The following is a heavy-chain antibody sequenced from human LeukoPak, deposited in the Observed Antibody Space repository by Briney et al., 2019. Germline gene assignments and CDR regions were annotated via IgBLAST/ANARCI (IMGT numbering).Heavy chain of an antibody. D-gene: IGHD6-19*01. J-gene: IGHJ4*02. CDR1: GFTFSSYA. CDR3: AKDPPRPIAVGKWFRPYYFDY. V-gene: IGHV3-30-3*01. Sequence: GGSLRLSCAASGFTFSSYAMHWVRQAPGKGLEWVAVISYDGSNKYYADSVKGRFTISRDNSKNTLYLQMNSLRAEDTAVYYCAKDPPRPIAVGKWFRPYYFDYWGQGTPVTVSS. CDR2: ISYDGSNK.